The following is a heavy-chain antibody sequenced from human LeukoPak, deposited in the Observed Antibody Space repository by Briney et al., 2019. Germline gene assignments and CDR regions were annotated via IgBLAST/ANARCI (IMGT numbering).Heavy chain of an antibody. Sequence: ASVKVSCEASGYTFTGYYMHWVRQAPGQGLEWMGWINPNSGGTNYAQKFQGRVTMTRDTSISTAYMELSRLRSDDTAVYYCARESYDYVWGSYRTYYFDYWGQGTLVTVSS. CDR2: INPNSGGT. CDR3: ARESYDYVWGSYRTYYFDY. CDR1: GYTFTGYY. D-gene: IGHD3-16*02. J-gene: IGHJ4*02. V-gene: IGHV1-2*02.